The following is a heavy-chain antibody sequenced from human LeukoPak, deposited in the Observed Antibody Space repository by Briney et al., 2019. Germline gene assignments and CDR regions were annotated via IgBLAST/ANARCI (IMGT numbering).Heavy chain of an antibody. CDR3: ANYGSGNFKFDY. V-gene: IGHV3-23*01. D-gene: IGHD3-10*01. CDR1: GFTFSTYG. Sequence: GGSLRLSCAASGFTFSTYGMSWVRQAPGKGLEWVSSISGSGGYTYYADSVRGRFTISRDNSKNTLYMQMNSLRAEDTAIYYCANYGSGNFKFDYWGQGTLVTVSS. J-gene: IGHJ4*02. CDR2: ISGSGGYT.